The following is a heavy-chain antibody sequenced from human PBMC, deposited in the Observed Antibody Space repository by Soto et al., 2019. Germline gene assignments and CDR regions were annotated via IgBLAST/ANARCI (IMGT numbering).Heavy chain of an antibody. CDR1: GASIRSNNR. D-gene: IGHD4-17*01. CDR3: ARDLPYGDYSFDY. V-gene: IGHV4-4*02. CDR2: IFHSGST. Sequence: SETLSLTCAVSGASIRSNNRWSWVRQPPGKGLEWIGEIFHSGSTNYNPSLKTRLTISVDNSKNQFSLKLSFVTAADTAVYYCARDLPYGDYSFDYWGQGTLVTVSS. J-gene: IGHJ4*02.